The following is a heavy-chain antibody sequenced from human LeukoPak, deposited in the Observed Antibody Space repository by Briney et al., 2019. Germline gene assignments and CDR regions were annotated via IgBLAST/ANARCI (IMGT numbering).Heavy chain of an antibody. CDR1: GFTFSSYA. V-gene: IGHV3-23*01. CDR3: AKDPPYGGYVQEAFDI. D-gene: IGHD4-17*01. J-gene: IGHJ3*02. Sequence: GGSLRLSCAASGFTFSSYAMSWVRQAPGKGLEWVSAISGSGGSTYYADSVKGRFTISRDNSKNTLYLQMNSLRAEDTAVYYCAKDPPYGGYVQEAFDIWGQGTMVTVSS. CDR2: ISGSGGST.